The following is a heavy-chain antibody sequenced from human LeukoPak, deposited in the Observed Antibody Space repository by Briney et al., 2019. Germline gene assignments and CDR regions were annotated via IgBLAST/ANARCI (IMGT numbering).Heavy chain of an antibody. J-gene: IGHJ4*02. V-gene: IGHV3-9*01. CDR2: ISWNSGSI. CDR1: GFTFDDYA. CDR3: AKDGPNYYFDY. D-gene: IGHD5-24*01. Sequence: GGSLRLSCAASGFTFDDYAMHWVRQAPGKGLEWVSGISWNSGSIGYADSVKGRFTISRDNSKNSLYLQMNSLRTEDTALYYCAKDGPNYYFDYWGQGTLVTVSS.